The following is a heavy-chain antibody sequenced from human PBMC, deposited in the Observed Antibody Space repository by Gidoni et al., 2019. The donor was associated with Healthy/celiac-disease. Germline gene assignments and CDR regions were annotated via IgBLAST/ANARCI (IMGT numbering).Heavy chain of an antibody. Sequence: EVQLLESGGGLVQSGASLTLSCDASGSTFSSDAMSWVRQAPGKGLEWVSAISGSGGSTYYAEPVKGWFTIARDKSKNTLYRQMNRRRAEDTAVYYCAKDPGSGWYVDYWGQGTLVTVSS. V-gene: IGHV3-23*01. CDR3: AKDPGSGWYVDY. CDR1: GSTFSSDA. D-gene: IGHD6-19*01. CDR2: ISGSGGST. J-gene: IGHJ4*02.